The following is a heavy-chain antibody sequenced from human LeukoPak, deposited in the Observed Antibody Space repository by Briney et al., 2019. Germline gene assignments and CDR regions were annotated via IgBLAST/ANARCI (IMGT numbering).Heavy chain of an antibody. J-gene: IGHJ4*02. Sequence: SETLSLTCAVSGGSISSSLWWSWVRQPPGKGLEWIGEIYHSGSTNYNPSLKSRVTISVDKSKNHFSLKLSSVTAADTAVYYCARAPVTTPYYFDYWGQGTLDTVSS. D-gene: IGHD4-17*01. CDR3: ARAPVTTPYYFDY. CDR2: IYHSGST. V-gene: IGHV4-4*02. CDR1: GGSISSSLW.